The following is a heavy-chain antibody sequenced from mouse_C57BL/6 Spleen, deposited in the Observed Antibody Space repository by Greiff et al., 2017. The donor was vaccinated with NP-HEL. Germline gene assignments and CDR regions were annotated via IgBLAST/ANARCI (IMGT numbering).Heavy chain of an antibody. Sequence: QVQLQQSGAELARPGASVKMSCKASGYTFTSYTMHWVKQRPGQGLEWIGYINPSSGYTKYNQKFKDKATLTADKSSITAYMQLSSLTSEDSAVYYCARDSSGYGTWFAYWGHGTLVTVSA. V-gene: IGHV1-4*01. CDR2: INPSSGYT. J-gene: IGHJ3*01. CDR3: ARDSSGYGTWFAY. CDR1: GYTFTSYT. D-gene: IGHD3-2*02.